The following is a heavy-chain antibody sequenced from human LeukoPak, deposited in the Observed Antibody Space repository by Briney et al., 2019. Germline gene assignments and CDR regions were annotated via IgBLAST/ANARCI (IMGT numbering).Heavy chain of an antibody. CDR3: ARDSGSSGYRP. Sequence: PSETLSLTCTVPGGSISSSSYYWGWIRQPPGKGLEWIGSIYYSGSTYYNPSLKSRVTISVDTSKNQFSLKLSSVTAADTAVYYCARDSGSSGYRPWGQGTLVTVSS. CDR2: IYYSGST. J-gene: IGHJ5*02. D-gene: IGHD3-22*01. V-gene: IGHV4-39*07. CDR1: GGSISSSSYY.